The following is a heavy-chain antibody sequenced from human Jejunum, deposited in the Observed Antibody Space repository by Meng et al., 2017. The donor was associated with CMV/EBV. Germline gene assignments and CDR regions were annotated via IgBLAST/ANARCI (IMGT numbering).Heavy chain of an antibody. CDR1: GYAFASYW. V-gene: IGHV5-51*01. Sequence: SSKASGYAFASYWIGWVRQMPGKGLEWMGLIYPGDSDTRYSPSFQGQVIISADKSIDTAYLQWSSLKAADSAMYYCATGYMSGWDYWGQGTLVTVSS. D-gene: IGHD6-19*01. CDR3: ATGYMSGWDY. J-gene: IGHJ4*02. CDR2: IYPGDSDT.